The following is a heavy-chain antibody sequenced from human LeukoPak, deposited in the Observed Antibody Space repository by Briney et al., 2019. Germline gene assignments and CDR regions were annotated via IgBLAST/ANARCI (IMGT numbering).Heavy chain of an antibody. Sequence: WASVKVSCKASGYTFTGYYMHWVRQAPGQRLEWMGWINPNSGGTNYAQKFQGRVTMTRDTSISTAYMELSRLRSDDTAVYYCARVDCSSTSCRYAFDIWGQGTMVTVSS. CDR3: ARVDCSSTSCRYAFDI. CDR2: INPNSGGT. D-gene: IGHD2-2*01. CDR1: GYTFTGYY. V-gene: IGHV1-2*02. J-gene: IGHJ3*02.